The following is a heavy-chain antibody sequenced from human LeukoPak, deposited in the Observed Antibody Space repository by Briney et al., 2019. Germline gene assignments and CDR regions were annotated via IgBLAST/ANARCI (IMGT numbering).Heavy chain of an antibody. Sequence: SQTLSLTCTVSGGSISSGGYYWSWIRQPPGKGLERIGYIYHSGSTYYNPSLKSRVTISVDRSKNQFSLKLSSVTAADTAVYYCAREAVVPAAIWFDPWGQGTLVTVSS. J-gene: IGHJ5*02. V-gene: IGHV4-30-2*01. CDR1: GGSISSGGYY. D-gene: IGHD2-2*02. CDR3: AREAVVPAAIWFDP. CDR2: IYHSGST.